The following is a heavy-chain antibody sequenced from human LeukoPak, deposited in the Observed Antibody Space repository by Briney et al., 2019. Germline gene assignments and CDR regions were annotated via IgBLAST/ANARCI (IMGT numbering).Heavy chain of an antibody. V-gene: IGHV4-31*03. J-gene: IGHJ6*02. CDR3: AREIRPPYSSSRRNRMDV. CDR2: IYYSGST. CDR1: GGSISNGDHY. Sequence: PSETLSLTCTVSGGSISNGDHYWSWIRQHPGKGLEWIGHIYYSGSTYYNPSLKSRGIISVETSKNQFSLRLSSVTAADTAVYYCAREIRPPYSSSRRNRMDVWGQGTTVTVSS. D-gene: IGHD6-13*01.